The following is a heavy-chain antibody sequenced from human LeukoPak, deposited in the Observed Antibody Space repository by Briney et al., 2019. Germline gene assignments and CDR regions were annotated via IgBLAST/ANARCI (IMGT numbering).Heavy chain of an antibody. D-gene: IGHD2/OR15-2a*01. V-gene: IGHV3-7*01. CDR2: INPDASVT. Sequence: PGGSLRLSCAASGFIFNTNWISWVRQAPGKGLEGVANINPDASVTHYVDSVKGRFTISRDNAKNSLYLQMNSLRAEDTAVYYCARLSIDRGSQGSFDYWGQGTLVTVSS. CDR3: ARLSIDRGSQGSFDY. CDR1: GFIFNTNW. J-gene: IGHJ4*02.